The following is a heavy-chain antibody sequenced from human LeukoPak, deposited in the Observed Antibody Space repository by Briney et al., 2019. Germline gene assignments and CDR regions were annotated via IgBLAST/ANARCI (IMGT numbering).Heavy chain of an antibody. CDR3: ATDLRIVATNPADAFDF. Sequence: PGGSLRLSCAASGFRFSSSGMHWVRQTPGKGLQWVAFIRYDGADKYYADSVKGRFNMSRDNSKNTVYLQMNSLRVEDTGIYFCATDLRIVATNPADAFDFWGQGTMVTVSS. CDR2: IRYDGADK. D-gene: IGHD5-12*01. J-gene: IGHJ3*01. CDR1: GFRFSSSG. V-gene: IGHV3-30*02.